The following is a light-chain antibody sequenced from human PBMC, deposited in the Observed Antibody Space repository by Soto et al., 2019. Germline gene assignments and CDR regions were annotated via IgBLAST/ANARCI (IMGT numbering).Light chain of an antibody. V-gene: IGLV2-23*01. J-gene: IGLJ2*01. CDR3: CSYAGSSTLV. CDR1: SSYVGSYNL. Sequence: QSALTQPASVSGSPGQSITISCTGTSSYVGSYNLVSWYQQHPGKAPKLMIYEGSKRPSGVSNRFSGSKSGNTASLTISGLQAEDEADYYCCSYAGSSTLVFGGGTKVTV. CDR2: EGS.